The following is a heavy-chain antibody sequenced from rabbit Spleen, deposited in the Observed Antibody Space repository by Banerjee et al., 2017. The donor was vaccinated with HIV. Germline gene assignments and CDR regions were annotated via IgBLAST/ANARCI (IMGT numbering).Heavy chain of an antibody. Sequence: QSLEESGGDLVKPGASLTLTCKASGFDLSNYWMCWVRQAPGKGLEWIACINIVTGKSVYASWAKGRFTMSRTSSTTVTLQMTSLTAADTATYFCARDLIAVIGWNFNLWGPGTLVTVS. V-gene: IGHV1S40*01. CDR2: INIVTGKS. J-gene: IGHJ4*01. CDR3: ARDLIAVIGWNFNL. D-gene: IGHD1-1*01. CDR1: GFDLSNYW.